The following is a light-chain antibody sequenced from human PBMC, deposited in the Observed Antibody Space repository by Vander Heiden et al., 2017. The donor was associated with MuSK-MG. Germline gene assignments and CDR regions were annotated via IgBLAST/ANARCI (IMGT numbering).Light chain of an antibody. J-gene: IGKJ3*01. Sequence: DIQMTQSPSSLSASVGDRVTITCRASQSISSYLNWYQQKPGKAPKLLIYAASSLQSGVPSRSSGSGYGTDFTLTISSLQPEDFATYYCQQSDCNPISTFGPGTKVDIK. V-gene: IGKV1-39*01. CDR3: QQSDCNPIST. CDR2: AAS. CDR1: QSISSY.